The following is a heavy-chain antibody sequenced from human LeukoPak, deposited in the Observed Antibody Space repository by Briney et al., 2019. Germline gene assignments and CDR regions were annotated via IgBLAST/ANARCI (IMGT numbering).Heavy chain of an antibody. Sequence: GGSLRLSCAASGFTFSSYSMNWVRQAPGKGLEWVSYISSSSSTIYYADSVKGRFTISRDNAKNSLYLQMNSLRAEDTAVYYCARDCCSGGSYYYYYYMDVWGKGTTVTVSS. CDR1: GFTFSSYS. V-gene: IGHV3-48*01. D-gene: IGHD2-15*01. J-gene: IGHJ6*03. CDR3: ARDCCSGGSYYYYYYMDV. CDR2: ISSSSSTI.